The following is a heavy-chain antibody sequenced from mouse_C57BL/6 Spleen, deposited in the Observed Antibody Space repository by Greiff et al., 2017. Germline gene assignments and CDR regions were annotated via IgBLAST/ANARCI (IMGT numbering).Heavy chain of an antibody. CDR1: GFTFSSYG. V-gene: IGHV5-6*01. D-gene: IGHD2-4*01. Sequence: EVNVEESGGDLVKPGGSLKLSCAASGFTFSSYGMSWVRQTPDKRLEWVATISSGGSYTYYPDSVKGRFTISRDNAKNTLYLQMSSLKSEDTAMYYCARHNYDSFDYWGQGTTLTVSS. J-gene: IGHJ2*01. CDR2: ISSGGSYT. CDR3: ARHNYDSFDY.